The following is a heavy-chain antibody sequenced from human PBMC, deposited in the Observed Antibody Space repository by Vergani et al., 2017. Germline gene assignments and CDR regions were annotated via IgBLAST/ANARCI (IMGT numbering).Heavy chain of an antibody. CDR1: GFTFSSYS. Sequence: EVQLVESGGGLVQPGGSLRLSCAASGFTFSSYSMNWVRQAPGKGLEWVSYISSSSSYIYYADSVKGRFTISRDNAKNSLYLQMNSLRAEDTAVYYCASWGLEAAGGDYWGQGTLVTVSS. J-gene: IGHJ4*02. V-gene: IGHV3-21*05. CDR2: ISSSSSYI. CDR3: ASWGLEAAGGDY. D-gene: IGHD7-27*01.